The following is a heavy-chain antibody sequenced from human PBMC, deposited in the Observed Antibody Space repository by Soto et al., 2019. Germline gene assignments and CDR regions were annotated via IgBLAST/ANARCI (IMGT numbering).Heavy chain of an antibody. V-gene: IGHV3-21*01. CDR3: ARVRDHGFWSGYSAYYYYGMDV. Sequence: PGGSLRLSCAASGFTFSSYSMNWVRQAPGKGLEWVSSISSSSSYIYYADSVKGRFTISRDNAKNSLYLQMNSLRAEDTAVYYCARVRDHGFWSGYSAYYYYGMDVWGQGTTVTVYS. J-gene: IGHJ6*02. CDR1: GFTFSSYS. D-gene: IGHD3-3*01. CDR2: ISSSSSYI.